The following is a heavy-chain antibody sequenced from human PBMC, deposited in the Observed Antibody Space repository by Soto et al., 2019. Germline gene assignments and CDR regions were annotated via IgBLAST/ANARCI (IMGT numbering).Heavy chain of an antibody. CDR3: ARDSRYCSSPSCPAYYYYGMDV. CDR1: GFTFSSYW. CDR2: IKQDGSEK. J-gene: IGHJ6*02. V-gene: IGHV3-7*01. Sequence: EVQLVESGGGLVQPGGSLRLSCAASGFTFSSYWMSWVRQAPGKGLEWVANIKQDGSEKYYVDSVKGRFTISIDNAKNSLYLQMNSLRAEDTAVYYCARDSRYCSSPSCPAYYYYGMDVWGQGTTVTVSS. D-gene: IGHD2-2*01.